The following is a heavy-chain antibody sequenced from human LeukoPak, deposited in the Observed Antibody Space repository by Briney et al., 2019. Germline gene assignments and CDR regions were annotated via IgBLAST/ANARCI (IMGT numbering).Heavy chain of an antibody. CDR1: GYTFTDYY. CDR2: ISAYNGNT. J-gene: IGHJ4*02. D-gene: IGHD3-3*01. CDR3: ARDSDFWSGYYTDESY. Sequence: ASVKVSCKASGYTFTDYYLHWVRQAPGQGLEWMGWISAYNGNTNYAQKLQGRVTMTTDTSTSTAYMELRSLRSDDTAVYYCARDSDFWSGYYTDESYWGQGTLVTVSS. V-gene: IGHV1-18*04.